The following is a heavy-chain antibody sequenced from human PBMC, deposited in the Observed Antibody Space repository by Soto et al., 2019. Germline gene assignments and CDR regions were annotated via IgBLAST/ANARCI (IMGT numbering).Heavy chain of an antibody. Sequence: ASVKVSCKASGGTFSSSAISWLRQSAGQGLEWMGVIVPVYGAPNYAQKFQARVTITADESTSTAYMELSSLSSVTAADTAVYYCARDPGGTKWFDPWGQGTLVTVSS. V-gene: IGHV1-69*13. CDR2: IVPVYGAP. D-gene: IGHD3-16*01. CDR3: ARDPGGTKWFDP. CDR1: GGTFSSSA. J-gene: IGHJ5*02.